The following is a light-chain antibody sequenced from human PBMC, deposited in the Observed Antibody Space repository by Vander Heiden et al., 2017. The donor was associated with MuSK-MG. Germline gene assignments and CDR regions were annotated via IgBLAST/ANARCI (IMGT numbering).Light chain of an antibody. J-gene: IGKJ2*01. V-gene: IGKV3-20*01. Sequence: ETVLTQSPGTLSLSPGERATLSCRASQIIKRNLAWYQQKAGQAPRALIYGIFNRATDIPDRFSGSGSGTDFTLTISRLEPEDAAVYYCQQFAASQSSFGPGTKLEIK. CDR2: GIF. CDR1: QIIKRN. CDR3: QQFAASQSS.